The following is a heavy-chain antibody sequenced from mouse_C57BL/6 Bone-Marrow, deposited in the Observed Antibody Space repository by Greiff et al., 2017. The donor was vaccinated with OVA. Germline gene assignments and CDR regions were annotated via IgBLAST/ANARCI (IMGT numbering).Heavy chain of an antibody. CDR3: ARSLDDGSARAMDD. J-gene: IGHJ4*01. Sequence: QVQLQQPGAELVKPGASVKLSCKASGYTFTSYWMHWVKQRPGRGLEWIGRIDPNSGGTKYNEKFKSKATLTVDKPSSTAYMQLSSLTSEDAAVYYCARSLDDGSARAMDDWGQGTSVTVSS. CDR2: IDPNSGGT. CDR1: GYTFTSYW. D-gene: IGHD2-3*01. V-gene: IGHV1-72*01.